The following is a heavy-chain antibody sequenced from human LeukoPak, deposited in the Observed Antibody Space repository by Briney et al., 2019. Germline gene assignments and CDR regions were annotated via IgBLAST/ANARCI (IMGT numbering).Heavy chain of an antibody. J-gene: IGHJ4*02. CDR3: AIALVRYGGYVIDY. CDR1: GEPFNGYY. V-gene: IGHV4-34*01. D-gene: IGHD5-12*01. Sequence: SETLSLTCAVYGEPFNGYYWNWIRQSPGKGLEWIGEINHSGSTNYNPSLKSRVTISVDTSKNQFSLKLNSVTAADTAVYYCAIALVRYGGYVIDYWGQGTLVTVSS. CDR2: INHSGST.